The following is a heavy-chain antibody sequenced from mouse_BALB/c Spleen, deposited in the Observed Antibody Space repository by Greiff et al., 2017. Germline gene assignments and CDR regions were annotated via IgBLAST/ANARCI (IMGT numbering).Heavy chain of an antibody. D-gene: IGHD2-3*01. CDR1: GYSITSDYA. V-gene: IGHV3-2*02. CDR3: AGGYYVDY. Sequence: EVKLVESGPGLVKPSQSLSLTCTVTGYSITSDYAWTWIRQFPGNKLEWMGYISYSGSTSYNPSLKSRISITRDTSKNQFFLQLNSVTTEDTATYYCAGGYYVDYWGQGTSVTVSS. J-gene: IGHJ4*01. CDR2: ISYSGST.